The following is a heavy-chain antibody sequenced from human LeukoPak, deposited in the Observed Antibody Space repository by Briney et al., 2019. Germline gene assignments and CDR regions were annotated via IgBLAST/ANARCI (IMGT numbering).Heavy chain of an antibody. J-gene: IGHJ3*02. V-gene: IGHV3-23*01. Sequence: GGSLRLSCATSQFNFNKFGMTWVRQAPGKGLEWVASISGNGDSRQYAASVQGRFAISRDNSKNTLYLQMNSLRAEDTAVYFCAKDPNGDFIGTFDIWGQGTMVTVSS. CDR1: QFNFNKFG. CDR3: AKDPNGDFIGTFDI. CDR2: ISGNGDSR. D-gene: IGHD4-17*01.